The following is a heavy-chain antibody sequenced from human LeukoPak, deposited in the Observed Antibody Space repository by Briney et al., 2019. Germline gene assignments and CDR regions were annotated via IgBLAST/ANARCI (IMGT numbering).Heavy chain of an antibody. CDR3: AREPYYYDSSDYYIPGGFDI. V-gene: IGHV3-48*03. CDR1: GFTFSSYE. J-gene: IGHJ3*02. Sequence: GGSLRLSCAASGFTFSSYEMNWVRQAPGKGLEWVSYISSSGSTIYYADSVKGRFTVSRDNAKNSLYLQMNSLRAEDTAVYYCAREPYYYDSSDYYIPGGFDIWGQGTMVTVSS. CDR2: ISSSGSTI. D-gene: IGHD3-22*01.